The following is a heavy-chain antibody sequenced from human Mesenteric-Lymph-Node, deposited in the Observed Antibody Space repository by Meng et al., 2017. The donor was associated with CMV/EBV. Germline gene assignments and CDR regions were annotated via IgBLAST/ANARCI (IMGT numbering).Heavy chain of an antibody. V-gene: IGHV2-5*01. CDR2: SYWNDDK. Sequence: QIPLKESGPTLEKPTHTLTLTCTFSGFSLSTSGVGVGWIRQPPGKALEWLALSYWNDDKRYSPSLKSRLTITKDTSKNQVVLTMTNMDPVDTATYYCAHSSGIAAAGPFYFDYWGQGTLVTVSS. J-gene: IGHJ4*02. D-gene: IGHD6-13*01. CDR1: GFSLSTSGVG. CDR3: AHSSGIAAAGPFYFDY.